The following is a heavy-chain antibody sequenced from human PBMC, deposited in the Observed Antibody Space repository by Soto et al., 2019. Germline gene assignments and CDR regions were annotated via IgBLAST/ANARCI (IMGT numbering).Heavy chain of an antibody. D-gene: IGHD5-18*01. CDR2: IYYSGST. V-gene: IGHV4-39*01. Sequence: PSETLSLTCTVSGGSISSSSYYWGWIRQPPGKGLEWIGSIYYSGSTYYNPSLKSRVTISVDTSKNQFSLKLSSVTAADTAVYYCARRLGYSYGGASYYYYYMDVWGKGTTVTVSS. J-gene: IGHJ6*03. CDR1: GGSISSSSYY. CDR3: ARRLGYSYGGASYYYYYMDV.